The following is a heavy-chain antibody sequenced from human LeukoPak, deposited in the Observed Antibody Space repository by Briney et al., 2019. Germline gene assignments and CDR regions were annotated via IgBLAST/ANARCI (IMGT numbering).Heavy chain of an antibody. D-gene: IGHD1-7*01. V-gene: IGHV3-23*01. CDR1: GFTYSSYA. CDR3: ARRGATGTTRYFDF. J-gene: IGHJ4*02. CDR2: VGDRGSST. Sequence: PGGSLRLSCAASGFTYSSYAMSWVRQATGKGLEWVSAVGDRGSSTYYADSVKGRFTISRDESKNTLYLQMDSLRAEDTAVYSCARRGATGTTRYFDFWGQGTLVTVSS.